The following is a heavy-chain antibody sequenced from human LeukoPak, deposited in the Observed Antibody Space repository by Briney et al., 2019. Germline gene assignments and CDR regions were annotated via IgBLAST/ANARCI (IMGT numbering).Heavy chain of an antibody. D-gene: IGHD1-26*01. J-gene: IGHJ4*02. CDR3: ARVLTSEVGANREFVRDRDDY. CDR1: GYTFTSYD. Sequence: GASVKVSCKASGYTFTSYDINWVRQATGQGLEWMGWMNPNSGNTGYAQKFQGRVTMTRDTSISTAYMELSSLRSEDTAVYYCARVLTSEVGANREFVRDRDDYWGQGTLVTVSS. V-gene: IGHV1-8*01. CDR2: MNPNSGNT.